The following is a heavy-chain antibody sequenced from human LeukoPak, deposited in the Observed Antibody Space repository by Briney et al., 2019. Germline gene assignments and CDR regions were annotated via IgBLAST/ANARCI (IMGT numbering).Heavy chain of an antibody. Sequence: GASVKVSCKVYGYTFMSHGISWVRQAPGQGLEWMGWISGSSSNTNYAQRLQGRVTMTTDTSTTTAYMELRSLRSDDTAVYYCARATGTWGHDGFDIWGQGTMVTVSS. CDR2: ISGSSSNT. V-gene: IGHV1-18*01. D-gene: IGHD3-16*01. CDR1: GYTFMSHG. CDR3: ARATGTWGHDGFDI. J-gene: IGHJ3*02.